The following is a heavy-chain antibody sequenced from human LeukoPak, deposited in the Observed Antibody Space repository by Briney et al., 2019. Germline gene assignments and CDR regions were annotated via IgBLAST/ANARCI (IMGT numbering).Heavy chain of an antibody. J-gene: IGHJ5*01. CDR1: GFTFSIYA. V-gene: IGHV3-23*01. D-gene: IGHD3-22*01. Sequence: GGSLRLSCAASGFTFSIYAMSWVRQAPGKGLGWVSSISGSGDLTYYAGSVKGRFTISRDNSKNTLYLQMNSLRAEDTAIYYCAKDRPNYYGNNGHYYRRDGDSWGQGTLVTVSS. CDR3: AKDRPNYYGNNGHYYRRDGDS. CDR2: ISGSGDLT.